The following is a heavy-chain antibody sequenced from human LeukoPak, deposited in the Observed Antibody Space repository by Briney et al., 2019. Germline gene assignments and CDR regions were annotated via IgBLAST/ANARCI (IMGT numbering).Heavy chain of an antibody. CDR3: ARYGRLMYCCGDCSANWFDP. CDR2: ISAYNGNT. D-gene: IGHD2-21*02. V-gene: IGHV1-18*01. J-gene: IGHJ5*02. CDR1: GYTFTSYG. Sequence: ASVKVSCKAPGYTFTSYGISSVGQAPGQGLEWMGWISAYNGNTNYAQKLQGRVTMTTDTSTSTAYMELRSLRSDDTAVYYCARYGRLMYCCGDCSANWFDPWGQGTLVTVSS.